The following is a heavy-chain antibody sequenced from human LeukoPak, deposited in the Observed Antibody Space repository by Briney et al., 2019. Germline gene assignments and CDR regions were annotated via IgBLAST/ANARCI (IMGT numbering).Heavy chain of an antibody. CDR3: VRDTYHYGLASYDGSVY. D-gene: IGHD3-10*01. CDR2: IYPGGSDT. J-gene: IGHJ4*02. V-gene: IGHV5-51*01. CDR1: GYSSASFW. Sequence: GESLKISCKAYGYSSASFWIGWVRQLPGKGLEWMGIIYPGGSDTRYNPSFQGQVTISVDKSLTTAYLQSSSMKASDTAMYFCVRDTYHYGLASYDGSVYWGQGTLVTVFS.